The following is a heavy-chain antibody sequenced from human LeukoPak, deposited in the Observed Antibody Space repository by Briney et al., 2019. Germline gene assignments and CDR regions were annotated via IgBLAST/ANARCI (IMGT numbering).Heavy chain of an antibody. CDR2: IYHSGST. V-gene: IGHV4-38-2*02. J-gene: IGHJ6*03. CDR1: GYSISSGYY. D-gene: IGHD3-10*01. CDR3: ARAGSGNEYSYYYYYYMDV. Sequence: SETLSLTCTVSGYSISSGYYWGWIRQPPGKGLEWIGSIYHSGSTYYNPSLKSRVTISVDTSKNQLSLKLSSVTAADTAVYYCARAGSGNEYSYYYYYYMDVWGKGTTVTVSS.